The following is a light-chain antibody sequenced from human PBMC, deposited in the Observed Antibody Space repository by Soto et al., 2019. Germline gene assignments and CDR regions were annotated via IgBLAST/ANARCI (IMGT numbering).Light chain of an antibody. CDR1: SSNIGNNY. Sequence: QSVLTQPRSVSGSPGQSVTISCTGSSSNIGNNYVSWYQQLPGTAPKLLIYDNNKRPSGIPDRFSGSKSGTSATLGITGLQTGDEADYYCGTWDSSLSDYVFGTGTKV. J-gene: IGLJ1*01. CDR2: DNN. V-gene: IGLV1-51*01. CDR3: GTWDSSLSDYV.